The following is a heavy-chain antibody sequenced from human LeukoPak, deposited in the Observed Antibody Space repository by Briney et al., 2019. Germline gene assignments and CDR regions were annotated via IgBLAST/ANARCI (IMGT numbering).Heavy chain of an antibody. CDR1: GYSISSGYY. J-gene: IGHJ6*03. D-gene: IGHD3-10*01. CDR2: IYHSGST. Sequence: SETLFLTCTVSGYSISSGYYWGWIRQPPGKGLEWIGSIYHSGSTYYNPSLKSRVTISVDTSKNQFSLKLSSVTAADTAVYYCARLRESDTSGWHYYYYMDVWGKGTTVTISS. CDR3: ARLRESDTSGWHYYYYMDV. V-gene: IGHV4-38-2*02.